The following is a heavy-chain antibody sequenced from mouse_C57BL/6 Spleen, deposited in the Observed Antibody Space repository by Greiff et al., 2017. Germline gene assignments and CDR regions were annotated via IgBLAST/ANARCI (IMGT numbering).Heavy chain of an antibody. CDR1: GYTFTSYW. Sequence: VQLQQPGAELVRPGSSVKLSCKASGYTFTSYWMDWVKQRPGQGLEWIGNIYPSDSETHYNQKFKDKATVTVDKSSSTAYMQLSSLTSEDSAVYYCARRGYYYGSSDYWGQGTTLTVSS. CDR2: IYPSDSET. V-gene: IGHV1-61*01. CDR3: ARRGYYYGSSDY. D-gene: IGHD1-1*01. J-gene: IGHJ2*01.